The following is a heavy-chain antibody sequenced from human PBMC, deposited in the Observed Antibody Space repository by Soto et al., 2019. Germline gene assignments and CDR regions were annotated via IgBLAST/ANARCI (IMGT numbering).Heavy chain of an antibody. J-gene: IGHJ4*02. CDR2: ISAYNGNT. CDR3: ARDLTYTTTVNGASDY. D-gene: IGHD4-17*01. CDR1: GYTFTSYG. V-gene: IGHV1-18*01. Sequence: ASVKVSCKASGYTFTSYGISWVRQAPGQGLEWMGWISAYNGNTNYAQKLQGRVTMTTDTSTSTAYMELRSLRSDDTAVYYCARDLTYTTTVNGASDYWGQGTLVTVSS.